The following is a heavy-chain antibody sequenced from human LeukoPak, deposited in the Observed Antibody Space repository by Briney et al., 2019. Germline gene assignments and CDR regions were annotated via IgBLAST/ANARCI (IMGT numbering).Heavy chain of an antibody. V-gene: IGHV4-4*07. D-gene: IGHD5-12*01. CDR2: IYTSGST. Sequence: SETLSLTCTVSGGSISRYNWSWIRQPAGQGLEWIWRIYTSGSTNYNPSLKSRVSMSVDTSKNQFSLKLSSVTAEDTAIYYCARDTPGGYDFWWFDPWGQGTLVTVSS. CDR3: ARDTPGGYDFWWFDP. J-gene: IGHJ5*02. CDR1: GGSISRYN.